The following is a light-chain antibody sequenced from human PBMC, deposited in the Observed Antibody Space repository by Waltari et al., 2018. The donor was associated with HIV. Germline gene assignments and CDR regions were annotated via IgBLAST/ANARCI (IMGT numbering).Light chain of an antibody. CDR2: RDD. J-gene: IGLJ3*02. Sequence: QSVVTQPPSASGTPGQRVVISCSGSNSNIGSNSVNWYHQVPGAAPKIPLDRDDQRFAGVPDRFSGSKSATSAALAISELRSEDEADYYCAVWDDSLRGGVFGGGTKLTVL. CDR3: AVWDDSLRGGV. V-gene: IGLV1-47*01. CDR1: NSNIGSNS.